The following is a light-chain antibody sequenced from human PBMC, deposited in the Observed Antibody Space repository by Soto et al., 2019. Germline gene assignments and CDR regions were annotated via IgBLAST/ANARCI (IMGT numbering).Light chain of an antibody. CDR1: QSVRSSY. CDR3: QQYGSSGT. CDR2: GAS. Sequence: EIVLTQSPGTLALSPGEGATLSCRASQSVRSSYLAWYQQKPGQAPRLLIYGASNRATGIPDRFSGSGSGTDFTLTISRLEPEDFAVYYCQQYGSSGTFGQGTKVDIK. J-gene: IGKJ1*01. V-gene: IGKV3-20*01.